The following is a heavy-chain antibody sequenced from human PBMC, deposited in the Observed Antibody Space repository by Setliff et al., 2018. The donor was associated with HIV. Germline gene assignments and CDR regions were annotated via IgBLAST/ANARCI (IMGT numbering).Heavy chain of an antibody. CDR2: VSSRGHT. Sequence: SSETLSLTCTVSDSGTYYWSWIRQPAGKGLEWIGRVSSRGHTNYNPSLKSRVTMSVDTSKDQFSLRLTSVTSSDTAVYYCASAAAGNTGPFDLWGQGSPVTVSA. CDR1: DSGTYY. J-gene: IGHJ4*02. D-gene: IGHD4-17*01. V-gene: IGHV4-4*07. CDR3: ASAAAGNTGPFDL.